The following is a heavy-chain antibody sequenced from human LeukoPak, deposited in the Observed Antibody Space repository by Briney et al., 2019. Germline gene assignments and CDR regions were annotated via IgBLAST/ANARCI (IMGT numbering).Heavy chain of an antibody. CDR3: ARFGEGYNLRFDY. CDR2: IYASGST. CDR1: GESISSYS. D-gene: IGHD5-24*01. Sequence: SETLSLTCTVSGESISSYSWSWIRQPAGKGLEWIGRIYASGSTICNPSLKSRVTVSVDTSKNQFSLKLNSVTAADTAVYYCARFGEGYNLRFDYWGQGTLVTVSS. J-gene: IGHJ4*02. V-gene: IGHV4-4*07.